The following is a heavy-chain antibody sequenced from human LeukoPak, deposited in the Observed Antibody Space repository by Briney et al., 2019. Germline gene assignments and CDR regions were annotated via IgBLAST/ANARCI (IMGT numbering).Heavy chain of an antibody. CDR3: ARRKARAGYYYYMDV. CDR2: IYYSAST. D-gene: IGHD6-19*01. Sequence: PSETLSLTCAVSGGSTSGYYWSWIRQPPGKGLEWIGYIYYSASTNYNPSLKSRVTISVDTSKNQFSLKLSSVTAADTAVYYCARRKARAGYYYYMDVWGKGTTVTVSS. J-gene: IGHJ6*03. V-gene: IGHV4-59*01. CDR1: GGSTSGYY.